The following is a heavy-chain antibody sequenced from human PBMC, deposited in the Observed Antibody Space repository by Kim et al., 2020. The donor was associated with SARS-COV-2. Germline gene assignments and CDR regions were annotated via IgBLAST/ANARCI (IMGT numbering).Heavy chain of an antibody. CDR3: ARDPAGKGLYYYYGMDV. Sequence: SVKVSCKASGGTFSSYTISWVRQAPGQGLEWMGRIIPILGIANYAQKFQGRVTITADKSTSTAYMELSSLRSEDTAVYYCARDPAGKGLYYYYGMDVWGQGTTVTVSS. CDR1: GGTFSSYT. V-gene: IGHV1-69*04. J-gene: IGHJ6*02. CDR2: IIPILGIA. D-gene: IGHD6-25*01.